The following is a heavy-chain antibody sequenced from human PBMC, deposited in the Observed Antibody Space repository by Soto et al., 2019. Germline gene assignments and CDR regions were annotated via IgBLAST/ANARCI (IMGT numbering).Heavy chain of an antibody. CDR3: ARGGFVVVPAAPYYYYYGMDV. Sequence: GPSVKVSSIASGYTFTVYYMHWMRQAPGQGLKRMGWINPNSGGTNYAQKFQGWVTMTRDTSISTAYMELSRLRSDDTAVYYCARGGFVVVPAAPYYYYYGMDVWGQGTTVTVSS. CDR2: INPNSGGT. D-gene: IGHD2-2*01. V-gene: IGHV1-2*04. CDR1: GYTFTVYY. J-gene: IGHJ6*02.